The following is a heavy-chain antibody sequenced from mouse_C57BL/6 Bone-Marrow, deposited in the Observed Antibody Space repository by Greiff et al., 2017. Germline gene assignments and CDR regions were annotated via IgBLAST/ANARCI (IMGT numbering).Heavy chain of an antibody. CDR2: IDPENGDT. V-gene: IGHV14-4*01. CDR3: ANYCGSRCYFDY. CDR1: GFNIKDDY. J-gene: IGHJ2*01. D-gene: IGHD1-1*01. Sequence: EVKLVESGAELVRPGASVKLSCTASGFNIKDDYMHWVKQRPEQGLEWIGWIDPENGDTEYASKFQGKATITADTSSNPAYLQLSSLTSEDTAVYYCANYCGSRCYFDYWGQGTTLTVSS.